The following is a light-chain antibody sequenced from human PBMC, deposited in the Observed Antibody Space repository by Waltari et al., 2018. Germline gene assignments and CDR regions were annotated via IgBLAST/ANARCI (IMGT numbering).Light chain of an antibody. V-gene: IGLV4-69*01. CDR1: SGHRSYA. J-gene: IGLJ3*02. Sequence: QLVLTQSPSASASLGASVKLTCTPSSGHRSYAIAWHQQQPEKGPRYLMKLNSDGSHSKGDGIPDRFSGSSSGAERYLTISSLQSEDEADYYCQTWGTGIRVFGGGTKLTVL. CDR2: LNSDGSH. CDR3: QTWGTGIRV.